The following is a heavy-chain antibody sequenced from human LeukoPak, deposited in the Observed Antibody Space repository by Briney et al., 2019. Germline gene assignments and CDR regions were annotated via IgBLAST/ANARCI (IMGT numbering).Heavy chain of an antibody. CDR1: GFTFSSYW. Sequence: GGSLGLSCAASGFTFSSYWMHWVRQAPGKGLVWVSRINSDGSSTSYADSVKGRFTISRDNAKNTLYLQMNSLRAEDTAVYYCARAARVVPAAIDYFDYWGREPWSPSPQ. CDR3: ARAARVVPAAIDYFDY. J-gene: IGHJ4*02. CDR2: INSDGSST. D-gene: IGHD2-2*01. V-gene: IGHV3-74*01.